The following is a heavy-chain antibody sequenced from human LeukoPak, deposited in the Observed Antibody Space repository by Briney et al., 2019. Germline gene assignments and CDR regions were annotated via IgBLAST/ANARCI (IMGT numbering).Heavy chain of an antibody. CDR1: GDSISYYH. D-gene: IGHD1-26*01. Sequence: SETLSLSCTVSGDSISYYHWSWIRQPPGKGLEWIGYIYYSGSTDYNPSLKSRVSISVDTSKNQFSLKLNSVTPADTAVYYCARDGRISPYSGMDVWGQGTTVTVSS. CDR3: ARDGRISPYSGMDV. J-gene: IGHJ6*02. V-gene: IGHV4-59*01. CDR2: IYYSGST.